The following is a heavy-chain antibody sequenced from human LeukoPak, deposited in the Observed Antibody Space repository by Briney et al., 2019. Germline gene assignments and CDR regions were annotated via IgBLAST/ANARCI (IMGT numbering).Heavy chain of an antibody. J-gene: IGHJ4*02. CDR2: IYSGGST. V-gene: IGHV3-53*05. CDR3: AKEGAIFGVVLYYFDY. D-gene: IGHD3-3*01. Sequence: PGGSLRLSCAASGFTVSSNYMSWVRQAPGKGLEWVSVIYSGGSTYYADSVKGRFTISRDNSKNTLYLQMNSLRAEDTAVYYCAKEGAIFGVVLYYFDYWGQGTLVTVSS. CDR1: GFTVSSNY.